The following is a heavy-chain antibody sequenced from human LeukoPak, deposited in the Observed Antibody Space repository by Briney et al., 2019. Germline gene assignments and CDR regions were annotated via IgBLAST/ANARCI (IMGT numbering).Heavy chain of an antibody. V-gene: IGHV3-74*01. J-gene: IGHJ4*02. D-gene: IGHD1-26*01. CDR3: ARELVGGNSF. Sequence: GGSLRLSCAASGFIFRSYWMHWVRQAPGRGLVWVSRINTDGSSTNYADSVKGRFTISRDNAKNTLYLQMNSLRAEDTAVYYCARELVGGNSFWGQGTLVTVSS. CDR1: GFIFRSYW. CDR2: INTDGSST.